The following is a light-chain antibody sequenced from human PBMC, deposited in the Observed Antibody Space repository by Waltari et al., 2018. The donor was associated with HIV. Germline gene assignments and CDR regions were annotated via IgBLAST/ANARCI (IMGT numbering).Light chain of an antibody. CDR3: QQYNSDFYT. CDR2: KTS. J-gene: IGKJ2*01. CDR1: QNVSKW. Sequence: DIRMTQSPSTLSMSIGDRVPITCRASQNVSKWLAWYQQKPGKAPKLLIHKTSSLNSGVPSRFSGSGSGTDFSLTINGLQSDDFATYYCQQYNSDFYTFGQGTELEIK. V-gene: IGKV1-5*03.